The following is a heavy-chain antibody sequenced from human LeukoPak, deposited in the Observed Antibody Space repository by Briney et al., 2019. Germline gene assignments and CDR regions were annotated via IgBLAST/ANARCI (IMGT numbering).Heavy chain of an antibody. Sequence: GGSLRLSCAASGFTFSTYAMNWVRQAPGKGLEWVSLISNSGDKTYYADSVKGRFTISRDNSKNTLSLQMNSLRAEDTAVYYCAKATEDSGWAYFDYWGQGTLVTVSS. D-gene: IGHD6-19*01. J-gene: IGHJ4*02. CDR3: AKATEDSGWAYFDY. CDR1: GFTFSTYA. V-gene: IGHV3-23*01. CDR2: ISNSGDKT.